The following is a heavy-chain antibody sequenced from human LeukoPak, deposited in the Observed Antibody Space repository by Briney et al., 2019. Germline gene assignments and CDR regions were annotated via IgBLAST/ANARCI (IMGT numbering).Heavy chain of an antibody. CDR3: ASFYCSGGSCYQYYSYYYMDV. J-gene: IGHJ6*03. Sequence: PSETLSLTCTVSGGSISSSSYYWGWIHQPPGKGLEWIGSIYYSGSTYSNPSLQSRVTISVDTSKNQFSLKLNSVTAADTAVYYCASFYCSGGSCYQYYSYYYMDVWGKGTTVTISS. D-gene: IGHD2-15*01. CDR1: GGSISSSSYY. V-gene: IGHV4-39*01. CDR2: IYYSGST.